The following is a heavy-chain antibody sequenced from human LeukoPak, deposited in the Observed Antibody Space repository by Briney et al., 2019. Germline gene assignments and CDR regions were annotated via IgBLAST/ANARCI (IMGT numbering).Heavy chain of an antibody. V-gene: IGHV1-2*02. D-gene: IGHD5-18*01. CDR1: GYTFTVYY. CDR3: ARRSYGCFHYFDY. Sequence: GASVKVSSTASGYTFTVYYMDWVRQAPGQELEWMGWISPNSGGTNYAQKFQGRVTMTRDTSISTAYMELSRMRSDDTAVYYCARRSYGCFHYFDYWGQGTLVTVSS. J-gene: IGHJ4*02. CDR2: ISPNSGGT.